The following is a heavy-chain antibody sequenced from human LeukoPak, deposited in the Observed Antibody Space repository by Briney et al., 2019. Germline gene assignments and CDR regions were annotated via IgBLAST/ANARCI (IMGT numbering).Heavy chain of an antibody. J-gene: IGHJ4*02. D-gene: IGHD5-18*01. CDR1: RFTFSRYA. Sequence: PGGSLRLSCAASRFTFSRYAMTWVRQAPGKGPEWVSPITFCGVGTYYADSVKGRFTISRDNSKNTLYLQMNSLRAEDTAVYYCVTASFDYWGQGTLVTVSS. CDR3: VTASFDY. V-gene: IGHV3-23*01. CDR2: ITFCGVGT.